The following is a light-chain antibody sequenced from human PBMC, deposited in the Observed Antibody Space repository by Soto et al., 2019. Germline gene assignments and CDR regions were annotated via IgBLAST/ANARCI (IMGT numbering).Light chain of an antibody. Sequence: EIVLTQSPATLSLSPGERATLSCRASQSVSSYLAWYQQKPGQAPRLLIYDASNRATGIPARFSGSGSVTDFPLTISSLEPEDFTVYYCQRRSNWPLFGGGTKVEIK. J-gene: IGKJ4*01. CDR3: QRRSNWPL. CDR1: QSVSSY. V-gene: IGKV3-11*01. CDR2: DAS.